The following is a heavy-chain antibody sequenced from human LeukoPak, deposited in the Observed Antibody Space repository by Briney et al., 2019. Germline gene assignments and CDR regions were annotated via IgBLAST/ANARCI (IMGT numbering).Heavy chain of an antibody. CDR1: GGSISSYY. D-gene: IGHD6-19*01. CDR3: ARVPNSGWYYFDY. CDR2: IYYSGST. Sequence: SETLSLTCTVSGGSISSYYWSWIRQPPREGLEWIGYIYYSGSTSYNPSLKSRVTISVGTSKNQFSLKLSSVTAADTAVYYCARVPNSGWYYFDYWGQGTLVTVSS. J-gene: IGHJ4*02. V-gene: IGHV4-59*01.